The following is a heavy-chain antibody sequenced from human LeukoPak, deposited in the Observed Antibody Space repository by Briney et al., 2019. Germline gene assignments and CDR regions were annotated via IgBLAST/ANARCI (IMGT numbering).Heavy chain of an antibody. CDR3: ARHPGGNSKDYYYYMDV. V-gene: IGHV4-34*01. Sequence: SETLSLTCAVYGGSFSGYYWSWIRQPPGKGLEWIGEINHSGSTNYNPSLKSRVTISVDTSKNQFSLKLSSVTAADTAVYYCARHPGGNSKDYYYYMDVWGKGTTVTVSS. CDR1: GGSFSGYY. D-gene: IGHD4-11*01. CDR2: INHSGST. J-gene: IGHJ6*03.